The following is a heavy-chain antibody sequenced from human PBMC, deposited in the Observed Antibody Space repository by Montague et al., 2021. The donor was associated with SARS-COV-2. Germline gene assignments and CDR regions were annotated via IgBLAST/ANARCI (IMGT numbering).Heavy chain of an antibody. CDR3: ARLGSVELWLNLGWFDP. Sequence: SETLSLTCSVSGDSIRSSGYYWGWIRQPPGKGLEWIGTVYYSGSTNYNPPLKSRVTMPVDTSKDQFSLELRSVTAADTAVYYCARLGSVELWLNLGWFDPWGQGTLVTVSS. V-gene: IGHV4-39*01. CDR2: VYYSGST. D-gene: IGHD3-16*02. J-gene: IGHJ5*02. CDR1: GDSIRSSGYY.